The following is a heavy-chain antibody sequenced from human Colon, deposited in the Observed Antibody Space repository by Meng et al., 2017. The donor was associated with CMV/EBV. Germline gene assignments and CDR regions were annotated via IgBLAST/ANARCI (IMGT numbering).Heavy chain of an antibody. Sequence: QVQRVQSGAEVKKPGASVKVSCKASGYTFTGFYIQWVRQAPGQGLEWMGWIRSDGSATNYAQKFRGRVTMTRDASVSTAYMELSGLTSDDTAVYFCVRSSGWSLFDYWGPGALVTVSS. D-gene: IGHD6-19*01. V-gene: IGHV1-2*02. CDR2: IRSDGSAT. J-gene: IGHJ4*02. CDR3: VRSSGWSLFDY. CDR1: GYTFTGFY.